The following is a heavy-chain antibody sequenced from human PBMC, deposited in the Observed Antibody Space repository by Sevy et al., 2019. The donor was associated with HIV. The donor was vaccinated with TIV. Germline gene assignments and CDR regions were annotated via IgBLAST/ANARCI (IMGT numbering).Heavy chain of an antibody. D-gene: IGHD6-13*01. V-gene: IGHV3-20*04. CDR1: GFTFDDYG. CDR2: INWNGGST. J-gene: IGHJ3*01. Sequence: GGSLRLSCAASGFTFDDYGMSWVRQAPGKGLEWVAGINWNGGSTGYADSVKGRFTISRDNAKNSLYLQMNSLRAEDTGLDYCARDLSGIAAACLWGQGTMVTVSS. CDR3: ARDLSGIAAACL.